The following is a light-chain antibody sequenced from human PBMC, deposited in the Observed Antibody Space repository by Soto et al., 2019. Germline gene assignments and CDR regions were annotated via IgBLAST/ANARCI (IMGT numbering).Light chain of an antibody. J-gene: IGKJ5*01. CDR1: QSLLHSDGKTY. Sequence: IVMTQTPLSLSVTPGQPASISCESSQSLLHSDGKTYLYWDLQKPGQPPQLLIYEVSNLFSGVLDRFSGSVSGTSLTLKISGVEVEDVVVYCGMQSILGLTFGQGTRLEIE. V-gene: IGKV2D-29*01. CDR3: MQSILGLT. CDR2: EVS.